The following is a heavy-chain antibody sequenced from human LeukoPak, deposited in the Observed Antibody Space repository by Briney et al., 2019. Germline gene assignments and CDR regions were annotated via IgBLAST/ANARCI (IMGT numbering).Heavy chain of an antibody. J-gene: IGHJ5*02. V-gene: IGHV3-30*02. CDR3: AKGSWFGDKKFDP. Sequence: PGGSLRLSCAASGFTFSSYGMHWARQAPDKGLEWVAFIRYDGSNKYYADSVKGRFTISRDNSKNTLYLQMNSLRAEDTAVYYCAKGSWFGDKKFDPWGQGTLVTVSS. CDR2: IRYDGSNK. CDR1: GFTFSSYG. D-gene: IGHD3-10*01.